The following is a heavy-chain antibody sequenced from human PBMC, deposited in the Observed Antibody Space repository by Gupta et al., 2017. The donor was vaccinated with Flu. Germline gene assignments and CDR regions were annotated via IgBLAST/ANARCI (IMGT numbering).Heavy chain of an antibody. V-gene: IGHV3-33*01. Sequence: QVQLVESGGGVVQPGRSLRLSCAASGFTFSSYGMHWVRQAPGKGLEWVAGIWYDGSNKYYADSVKGRFTISRDNSKNTLYLQMNSLRAEDTAVYYCARSAATGWYFDLWGRGTLVTVSS. CDR3: ARSAATGWYFDL. CDR2: IWYDGSNK. D-gene: IGHD2-15*01. J-gene: IGHJ2*01. CDR1: GFTFSSYG.